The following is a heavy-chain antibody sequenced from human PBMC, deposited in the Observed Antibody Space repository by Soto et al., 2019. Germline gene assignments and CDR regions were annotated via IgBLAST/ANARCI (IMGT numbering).Heavy chain of an antibody. CDR2: IYYSGTT. J-gene: IGHJ4*02. Sequence: SETLSLTCTVSGGSISSGGYYWSWIRQHPGQGLEWIGYIYYSGTTYYNPSLKSRVTISVDTSKNQFSLKLSSVTAADTAVYYCATSGGNVPGYYFDYWGQGTLVTVSS. V-gene: IGHV4-31*03. CDR3: ATSGGNVPGYYFDY. D-gene: IGHD2-15*01. CDR1: GGSISSGGYY.